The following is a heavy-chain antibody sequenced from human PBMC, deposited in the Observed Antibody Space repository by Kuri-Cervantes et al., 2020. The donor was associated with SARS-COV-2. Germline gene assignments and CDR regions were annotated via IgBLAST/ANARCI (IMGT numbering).Heavy chain of an antibody. Sequence: GSLKISCAPSGFTFSRYAMIWVRQAPGKGLEWISAIRGGGYTTYYADSVKGRFTISRDNFKNTLYLQMNNLRAEDTAVYYCAKDLGRPNWFDPWGQGTLVTVSS. CDR1: GFTFSRYA. CDR3: AKDLGRPNWFDP. CDR2: IRGGGYTT. V-gene: IGHV3-23*01. J-gene: IGHJ5*02.